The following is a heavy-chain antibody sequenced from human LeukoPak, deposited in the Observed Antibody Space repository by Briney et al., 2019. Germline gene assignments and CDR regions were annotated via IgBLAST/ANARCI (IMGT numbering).Heavy chain of an antibody. CDR3: ARGHYGSGSYYSNWFDS. CDR1: GGSISSGGYY. J-gene: IGHJ5*01. D-gene: IGHD3-10*01. CDR2: IYYSGST. Sequence: SQTLSLTCTVSGGSISSGGYYWSWIRQHPGKGLEWIGYIYYSGSTYYNPSLKGRVTISVDTSKNQFSLKLSSVTAADTAVYYCARGHYGSGSYYSNWFDSWGQGTLVTVSS. V-gene: IGHV4-31*03.